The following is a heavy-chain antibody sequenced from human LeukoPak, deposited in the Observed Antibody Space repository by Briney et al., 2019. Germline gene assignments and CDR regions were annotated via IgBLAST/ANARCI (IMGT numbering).Heavy chain of an antibody. CDR1: GGFISSGGYY. CDR2: VHHSGII. D-gene: IGHD3-22*01. CDR3: ARNPPNYYDSSGRMGAFDV. V-gene: IGHV4-39*01. Sequence: SETLSLTCVVSGGFISSGGYYWGWIRHPPEKGLEWIGSVHHSGIIYYNTSLKSRVTISVDKSKNQFSLELTSVTAADTAVYYCARNPPNYYDSSGRMGAFDVWGQGTMVTVSS. J-gene: IGHJ3*01.